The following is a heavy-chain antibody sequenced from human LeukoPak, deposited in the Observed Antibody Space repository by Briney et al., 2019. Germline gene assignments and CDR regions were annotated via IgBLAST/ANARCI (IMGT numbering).Heavy chain of an antibody. CDR1: GASSSDCY. CDR3: ARHMGGNSGFDP. Sequence: SETLSLTCTVSGASSSDCYYSWIRQPPGKGLEWLGYIYYSGNTNYNPSLESRVTISVDTSKNHFSLRLGSVTAADTAVYYCARHMGGNSGFDPWGQGTLVTVSS. V-gene: IGHV4-59*08. CDR2: IYYSGNT. J-gene: IGHJ5*02. D-gene: IGHD4-23*01.